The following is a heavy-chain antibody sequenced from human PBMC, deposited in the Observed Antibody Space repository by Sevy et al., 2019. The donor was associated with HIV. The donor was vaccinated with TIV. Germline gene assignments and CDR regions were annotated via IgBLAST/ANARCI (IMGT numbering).Heavy chain of an antibody. CDR1: GFTFSSYA. CDR3: ARDQGAVVIVAATLFEY. J-gene: IGHJ4*02. V-gene: IGHV3-30*04. Sequence: GGSPRLSCAASGFTFSSYAMHWVRQAPGKGLEWVAVISYDGSNKYYADSVKGRFTISRDNSKNTRYLEMNSLRTEDTAVYYCARDQGAVVIVAATLFEYWGQGTLVTVSS. D-gene: IGHD2-15*01. CDR2: ISYDGSNK.